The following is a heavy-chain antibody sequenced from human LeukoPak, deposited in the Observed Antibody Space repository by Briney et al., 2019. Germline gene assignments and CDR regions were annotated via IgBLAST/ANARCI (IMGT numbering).Heavy chain of an antibody. CDR3: ARAAVVTPSPDYYYGMDV. V-gene: IGHV4-59*01. CDR1: GGSISSYY. Sequence: SETLSLTCTVSGGSISSYYWSWIRQPPGKGLEWSGYIYYSGSTNYNPSLKSRVTISVDTSKNQFSLKLSSVTAADTAVYYCARAAVVTPSPDYYYGMDVWGQGTTVTVSS. CDR2: IYYSGST. J-gene: IGHJ6*02. D-gene: IGHD4-23*01.